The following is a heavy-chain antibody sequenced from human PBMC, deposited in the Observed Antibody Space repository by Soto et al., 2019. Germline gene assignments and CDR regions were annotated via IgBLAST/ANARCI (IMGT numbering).Heavy chain of an antibody. CDR3: ARHRPGSGGSCYDY. Sequence: PSETLSLTCTVSGGSISSYYRSWIRQPPGKGLEWIGYIYYSGSTNYNPSLKSRVTISVDTSKNQFSLKLSSVTAADTAVYYCARHRPGSGGSCYDYWGQGTLVTVSS. CDR2: IYYSGST. V-gene: IGHV4-59*08. CDR1: GGSISSYY. J-gene: IGHJ4*02. D-gene: IGHD2-15*01.